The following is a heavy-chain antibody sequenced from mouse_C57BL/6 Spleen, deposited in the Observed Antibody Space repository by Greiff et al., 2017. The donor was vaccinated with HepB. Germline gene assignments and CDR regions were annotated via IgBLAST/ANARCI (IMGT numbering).Heavy chain of an antibody. CDR3: ARDYYGSSRYMDY. V-gene: IGHV5-4*01. Sequence: EVQLVESGGGLVKPGGSLKLSCAASGFTFSSYAMSWVRQTPEKRLEWVATISDGGSYTYYPDNVKGRFTISRDNAKNNLYLQMSHLKSEDTAMYYCARDYYGSSRYMDYWGPGTSVTVSS. CDR1: GFTFSSYA. J-gene: IGHJ4*01. CDR2: ISDGGSYT. D-gene: IGHD1-1*01.